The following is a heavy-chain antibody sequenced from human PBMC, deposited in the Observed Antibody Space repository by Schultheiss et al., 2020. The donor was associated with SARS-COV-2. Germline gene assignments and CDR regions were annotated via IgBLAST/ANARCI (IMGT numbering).Heavy chain of an antibody. J-gene: IGHJ5*02. Sequence: SVKVSCKVSGGTFSSYAISWVRQAPGQGLEWMGGIIPIFGTANYAQKFQGRVTITADKSTSTAYMELRSLRSDDTAVYYCARDQSAVAVGENWFDPWGQGTLVTVSS. V-gene: IGHV1-69*06. CDR2: IIPIFGTA. CDR1: GGTFSSYA. CDR3: ARDQSAVAVGENWFDP. D-gene: IGHD6-19*01.